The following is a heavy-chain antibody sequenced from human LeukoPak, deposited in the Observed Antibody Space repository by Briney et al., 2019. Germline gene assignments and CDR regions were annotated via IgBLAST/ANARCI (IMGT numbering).Heavy chain of an antibody. Sequence: GGSLRLSCAASGFTFNDYYMSWIRQAPGKGLEWLSYISSYGNTIYYADSVKGRFIISRDNSKNTLYLQMNSLRAEDTAVYYCARDPQFPDNYYYYMDVWGKGTTVTVSS. J-gene: IGHJ6*03. CDR2: ISSYGNTI. V-gene: IGHV3-11*04. CDR1: GFTFNDYY. CDR3: ARDPQFPDNYYYYMDV. D-gene: IGHD1-14*01.